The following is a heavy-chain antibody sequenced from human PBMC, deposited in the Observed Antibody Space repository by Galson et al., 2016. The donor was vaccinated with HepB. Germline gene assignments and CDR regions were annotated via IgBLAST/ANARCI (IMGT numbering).Heavy chain of an antibody. Sequence: SLRLSCAASGFAFSSYSMNWVRQAPGKGLEWISYIGSSSSSIHYADSVKGRFTISRDNAKKSLYLQMSSLSDEDTAVYYCARTFWSGYYGFDYWGQGTLVTVSS. CDR2: IGSSSSSI. CDR3: ARTFWSGYYGFDY. V-gene: IGHV3-48*02. J-gene: IGHJ4*02. CDR1: GFAFSSYS. D-gene: IGHD3-3*01.